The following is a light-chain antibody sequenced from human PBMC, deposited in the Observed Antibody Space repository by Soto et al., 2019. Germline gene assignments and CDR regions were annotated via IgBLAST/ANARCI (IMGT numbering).Light chain of an antibody. V-gene: IGKV3-15*01. CDR1: QSVGGN. J-gene: IGKJ1*01. CDR3: QQYNSWPRT. CDR2: DAS. Sequence: EIVMTQSPAALSVSSGERASLSCRASQSVGGNLAWYQQTPGQAPRLLIYDASTRAPGIPGRFSGSGSETEFTLIISSLQSEDFAVYYCQQYNSWPRTFGQGTKVEVK.